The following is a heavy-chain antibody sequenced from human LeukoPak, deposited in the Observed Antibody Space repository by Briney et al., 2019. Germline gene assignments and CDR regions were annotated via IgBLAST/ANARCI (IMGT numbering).Heavy chain of an antibody. CDR3: ARAKAVAGPFDY. V-gene: IGHV3-53*05. J-gene: IGHJ4*02. CDR1: GFTVSSNY. D-gene: IGHD6-19*01. CDR2: IYSGGST. Sequence: PGGSLRLSCAASGFTVSSNYMSWVRQAPGKGLEWVSVIYSGGSTYYADSVKGRFTISRDNSKNTLYLQMNSLRTEDTAVYYYARAKAVAGPFDYWGQGTLVTVSS.